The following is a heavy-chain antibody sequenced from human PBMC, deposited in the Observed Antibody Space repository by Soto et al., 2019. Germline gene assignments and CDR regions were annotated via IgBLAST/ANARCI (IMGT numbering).Heavy chain of an antibody. CDR3: AKDWEFDWPNYYFDY. D-gene: IGHD3-9*01. J-gene: IGHJ4*02. CDR1: GFTFSSYA. Sequence: SLRLSCAASGFTFSSYAMSWVRQAPGKGLEWVSAISGDGSSTYFADSGKGRFTISRDNSKNTLYLQMNSLRAEDTAVYYCAKDWEFDWPNYYFDYWGQGTLVTVS. CDR2: ISGDGSST. V-gene: IGHV3-23*01.